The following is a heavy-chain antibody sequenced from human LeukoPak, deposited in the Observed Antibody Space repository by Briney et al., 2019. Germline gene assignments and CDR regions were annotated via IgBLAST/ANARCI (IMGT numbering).Heavy chain of an antibody. V-gene: IGHV4-30-4*01. Sequence: SETLSLTCTVSGGSISSGDYYWSWIRQPPGKGLEWIGYIYYSGSTHYNPSLKSRVTISVDTSKNQFSLKLTSVTAADTAVYYCARYRCTTATCGFDPWGQGALVTVSS. CDR1: GGSISSGDYY. CDR2: IYYSGST. J-gene: IGHJ5*02. D-gene: IGHD2/OR15-2a*01. CDR3: ARYRCTTATCGFDP.